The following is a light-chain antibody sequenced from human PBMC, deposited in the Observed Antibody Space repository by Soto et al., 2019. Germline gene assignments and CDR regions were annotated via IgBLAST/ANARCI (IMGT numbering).Light chain of an antibody. V-gene: IGKV3-20*01. J-gene: IGKJ1*01. CDR3: QQYGSSPWT. CDR1: QSVSSTY. CDR2: GAS. Sequence: EIVLTQSPDTLSLSPGERATLSCRASQSVSSTYLAWYQQKPGQAPRLLIYGASGRATGIPDRFSGSGSGTDFTLTISRLEPEDFAVYYCQQYGSSPWTFGQGTKVEIK.